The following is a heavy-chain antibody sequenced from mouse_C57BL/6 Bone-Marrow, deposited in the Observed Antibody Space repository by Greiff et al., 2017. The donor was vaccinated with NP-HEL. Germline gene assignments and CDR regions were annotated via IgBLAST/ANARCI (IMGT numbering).Heavy chain of an antibody. CDR1: GYTFTSYW. CDR3: ARWFFYDNYGKDY. D-gene: IGHD2-1*01. Sequence: QVQLQQPGAELVKPGASVKLSCKASGYTFTSYWMHWVKQRPGQGLEWIGMIHPNSGSTNYNEKFKSQVTLTVDKSTSTAYMQLSSLTSEDSAVYYCARWFFYDNYGKDYWGQGTTLTVSS. V-gene: IGHV1-64*01. CDR2: IHPNSGST. J-gene: IGHJ2*01.